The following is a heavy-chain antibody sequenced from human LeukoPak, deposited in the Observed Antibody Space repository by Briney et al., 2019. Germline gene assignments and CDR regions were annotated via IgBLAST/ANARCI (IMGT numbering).Heavy chain of an antibody. J-gene: IGHJ3*02. Sequence: ASVKVSCKVSGYTLTELSTHWVRQAPGKGLEWMGGFDPEDGETIYAQKFQGRVTMTEDTSTDTAYMELSSLRSEDTAVYYCATRAVAGTGADAFDIWGQGTMVTVSS. V-gene: IGHV1-24*01. CDR1: GYTLTELS. D-gene: IGHD6-19*01. CDR3: ATRAVAGTGADAFDI. CDR2: FDPEDGET.